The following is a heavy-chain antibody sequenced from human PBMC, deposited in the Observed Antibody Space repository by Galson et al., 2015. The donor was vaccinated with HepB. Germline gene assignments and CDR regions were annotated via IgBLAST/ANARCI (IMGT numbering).Heavy chain of an antibody. CDR2: IRYDGSNK. J-gene: IGHJ4*02. CDR3: ARGYCSSTSCASFDY. Sequence: SLRLSCAASGFTFSSYGMRWVRQAPGKGLEWVAFIRYDGSNKYYADSVKGRFTISRDNSKNTLYLQMNSLRAEDTAVYYCARGYCSSTSCASFDYWGQGTLVTVSS. V-gene: IGHV3-30*02. D-gene: IGHD2-2*01. CDR1: GFTFSSYG.